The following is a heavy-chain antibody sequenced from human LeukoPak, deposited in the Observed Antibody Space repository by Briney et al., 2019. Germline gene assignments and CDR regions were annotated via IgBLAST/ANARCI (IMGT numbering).Heavy chain of an antibody. D-gene: IGHD6-6*01. CDR3: ARDGRDADPRVSDY. CDR1: GGSINNYY. J-gene: IGHJ4*02. V-gene: IGHV4-4*07. CDR2: IYTSGST. Sequence: SETLSLTCTVSGGSINNYYWSWIRQPAGKGLEWIGRIYTSGSTNYNPSLKSRLTMSVDTSKNQFSLKLSSVTAADTAVYYCARDGRDADPRVSDYWGQGILVTVSS.